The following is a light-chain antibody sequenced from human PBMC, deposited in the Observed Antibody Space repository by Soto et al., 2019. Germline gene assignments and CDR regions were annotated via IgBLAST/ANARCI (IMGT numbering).Light chain of an antibody. J-gene: IGKJ1*01. CDR3: MQALQSPWA. CDR1: QSLLQTNGYND. Sequence: DIVMTQSPLSLPVTPVEPASISCRSSQSLLQTNGYNDLDWYLQKPGQSPQLLIYLGSTRASGGTDRFSGSGSGTDFTLKISRVEAEDVGVYYCMQALQSPWAFGQGTKVEIK. V-gene: IGKV2-28*01. CDR2: LGS.